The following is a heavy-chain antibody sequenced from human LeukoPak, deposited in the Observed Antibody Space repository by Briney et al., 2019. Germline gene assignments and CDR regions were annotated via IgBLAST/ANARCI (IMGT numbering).Heavy chain of an antibody. CDR3: AKWGDYDVLTGYYDSDY. CDR1: GFTFSNYA. CDR2: ITGDGGST. D-gene: IGHD3-9*01. Sequence: GGSLRLSCAASGFTFSNYAMSWVRQAPGKGLEWVSAITGDGGSTYYADSVKGRFTISRDNSKNTLYLQMNSLRAEDMALYYCAKWGDYDVLTGYYDSDYWGQGTLVTVSS. V-gene: IGHV3-23*01. J-gene: IGHJ4*02.